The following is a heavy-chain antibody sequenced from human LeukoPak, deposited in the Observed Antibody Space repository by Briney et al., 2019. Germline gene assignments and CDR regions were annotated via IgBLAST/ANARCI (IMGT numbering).Heavy chain of an antibody. J-gene: IGHJ6*03. Sequence: GGSLRLSCAAPGFTFSDYYMSWIRQAPGKGLEWVSSITSSGAYIYYADSVKGRFTISRDNAKNSLSLQMNSLRAEDTAVYYCARDPYNGNYGDYYYYYMDVWGKGTTVTISS. CDR1: GFTFSDYY. D-gene: IGHD1-26*01. CDR3: ARDPYNGNYGDYYYYYMDV. V-gene: IGHV3-11*04. CDR2: ITSSGAYI.